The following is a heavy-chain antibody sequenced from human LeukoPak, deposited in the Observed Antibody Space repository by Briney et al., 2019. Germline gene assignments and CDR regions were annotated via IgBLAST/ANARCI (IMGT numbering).Heavy chain of an antibody. V-gene: IGHV3-7*01. CDR2: IKQDGSEK. CDR3: ARLNYDFWSGPTWFDP. CDR1: GFTFSSYW. Sequence: GGSLRLSCAASGFTFSSYWMSWVRQAPGKGLEWVANIKQDGSEKYYVDSGKGRFTISRDNAKNSLYLQMNSLRAEDTAVYYCARLNYDFWSGPTWFDPWGQGTLVTVSS. J-gene: IGHJ5*02. D-gene: IGHD3-3*01.